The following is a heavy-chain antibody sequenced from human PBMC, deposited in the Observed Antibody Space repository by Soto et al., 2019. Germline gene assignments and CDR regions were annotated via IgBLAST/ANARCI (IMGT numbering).Heavy chain of an antibody. CDR3: AKGYDFWSFYFTN. CDR2: ISYDGSKK. D-gene: IGHD3-3*01. J-gene: IGHJ4*02. CDR1: GFTFSVYA. Sequence: VQLVESGGGVVQPGRSLRLSCAASGFTFSVYAMHWVRQAPGKGLEWVAVISYDGSKKDYADSVKGRFTISRDNSKNTLYVQMNSLRAEDTAVYYCAKGYDFWSFYFTNWGQGTLVTVSS. V-gene: IGHV3-30-3*01.